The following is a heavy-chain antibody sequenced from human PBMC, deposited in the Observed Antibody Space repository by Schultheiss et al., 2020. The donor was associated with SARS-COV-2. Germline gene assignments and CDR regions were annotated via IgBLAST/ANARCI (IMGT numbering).Heavy chain of an antibody. J-gene: IGHJ3*02. D-gene: IGHD2-21*02. CDR1: GGTFSSYA. V-gene: IGHV1-69*13. Sequence: SVKVSCKASGGTFSSYAISWVRQAPGQGLEWMGGIIPIFGTANYAQKFQGRVTITADESTSTAYMELSSLRSEDTAVYYCARSEAYCGGDCYSAASDIWGQGTMVTVSS. CDR2: IIPIFGTA. CDR3: ARSEAYCGGDCYSAASDI.